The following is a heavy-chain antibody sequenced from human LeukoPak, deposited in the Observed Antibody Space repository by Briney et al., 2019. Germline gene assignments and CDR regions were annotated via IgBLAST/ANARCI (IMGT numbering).Heavy chain of an antibody. D-gene: IGHD5-12*01. Sequence: SETLSLTCTVSGGSISGGSHHWGWFRQSPGKGLEWIGSLYLSRTTYNNPSLNSRVTISVDTSKNQFSLQLNSVTAADTAVYYCVRHDGRGGATMGSLDSWGQGSLVTVSS. V-gene: IGHV4-39*01. CDR2: LYLSRTT. CDR3: VRHDGRGGATMGSLDS. J-gene: IGHJ4*02. CDR1: GGSISGGSHH.